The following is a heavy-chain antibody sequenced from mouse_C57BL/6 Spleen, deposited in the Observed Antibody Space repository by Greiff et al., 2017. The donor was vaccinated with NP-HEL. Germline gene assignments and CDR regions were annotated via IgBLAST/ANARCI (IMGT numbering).Heavy chain of an antibody. Sequence: QVQLKESGPELVKPGASVKISCKASGYAFSSSWMNWVKQRPGKGLEWIGRIYPGDGDTNYNEKFKGKATLTADKSSSTAYMELRSLTSEDSAVYFCALHYYGSLYWYFDVWGTGTTVTVSS. V-gene: IGHV1-82*01. CDR1: GYAFSSSW. D-gene: IGHD1-1*01. CDR3: ALHYYGSLYWYFDV. J-gene: IGHJ1*03. CDR2: IYPGDGDT.